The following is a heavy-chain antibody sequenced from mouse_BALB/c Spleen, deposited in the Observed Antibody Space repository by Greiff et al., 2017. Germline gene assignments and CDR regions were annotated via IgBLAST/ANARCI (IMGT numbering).Heavy chain of an antibody. Sequence: EVQRVESGGGLVKPGGSLKLSCAASGFTFSSYAMSWVRQTPEKRQEWVASISSGGSTYYPDSVKGRFTISRDNARNILYLQMSSLRSEDTAMYYCARGPLLQGAMDYWGQGTSVTVSS. CDR1: GFTFSSYA. CDR2: ISSGGST. CDR3: ARGPLLQGAMDY. V-gene: IGHV5-6-5*01. D-gene: IGHD1-1*01. J-gene: IGHJ4*01.